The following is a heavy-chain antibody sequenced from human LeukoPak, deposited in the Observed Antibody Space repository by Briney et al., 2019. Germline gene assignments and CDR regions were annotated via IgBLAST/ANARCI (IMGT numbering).Heavy chain of an antibody. CDR1: GGTFSSYA. Sequence: ASVKVSCKASGGTFSSYAISWGRQAPGQGLEWMGGIIPIFGTANYAQKFQGRVTITADESTSTAYMELSSLRSEDTAVYYCARLDGYCSGGSCYHYLDYWGQGTLVTVSS. J-gene: IGHJ4*02. V-gene: IGHV1-69*13. D-gene: IGHD2-15*01. CDR3: ARLDGYCSGGSCYHYLDY. CDR2: IIPIFGTA.